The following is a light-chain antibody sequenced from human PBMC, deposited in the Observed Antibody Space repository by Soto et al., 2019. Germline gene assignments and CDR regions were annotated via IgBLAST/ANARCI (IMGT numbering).Light chain of an antibody. CDR1: QSISSY. CDR3: QQYYSYPWT. CDR2: AAS. V-gene: IGKV1-39*01. Sequence: DIQMTQSPSSLSASVGDRVTITCRASQSISSYLNWYQQKPGKAPKLLIYAASSLQSGVPSRFSGSGSGTDCTLTISCLQSEDVATYYCQQYYSYPWTFGQGTKVDIK. J-gene: IGKJ1*01.